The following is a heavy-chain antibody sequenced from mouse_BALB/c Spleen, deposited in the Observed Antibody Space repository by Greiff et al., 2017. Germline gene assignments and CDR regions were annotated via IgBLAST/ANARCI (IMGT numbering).Heavy chain of an antibody. CDR1: GYSITSDYA. J-gene: IGHJ3*01. V-gene: IGHV3-2*02. D-gene: IGHD2-1*01. CDR3: ALYGNSLFAY. CDR2: ISYSGST. Sequence: VQLQQSGPGLVKPSQSLSLTCTVTGYSITSDYAWNWIRQFPGNKLEWMGYISYSGSTSYNPSLKSRISITRDTSKNQFFLQLNSVTTEDTATYYCALYGNSLFAYWGQGTLVTVSA.